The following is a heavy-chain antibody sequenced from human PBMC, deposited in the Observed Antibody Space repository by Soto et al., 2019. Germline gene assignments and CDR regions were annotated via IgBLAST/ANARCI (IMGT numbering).Heavy chain of an antibody. Sequence: QLQLQESGPGLVKASETLSLACSVSGGSIRSYYWSWIRQPPGKGLEWIGYIYHSGSTNYNPSLKSRVTLXXHXSXXLLSLRLRYVTAAHTAVYYCARGSTPCCYEYSFEHWGPGSVVGVSS. D-gene: IGHD3-16*01. V-gene: IGHV4-59*01. CDR3: ARGSTPCCYEYSFEH. CDR2: IYHSGST. J-gene: IGHJ4*02. CDR1: GGSIRSYY.